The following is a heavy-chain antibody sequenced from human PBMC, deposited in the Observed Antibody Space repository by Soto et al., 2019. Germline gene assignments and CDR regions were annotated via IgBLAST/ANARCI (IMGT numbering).Heavy chain of an antibody. V-gene: IGHV3-48*01. Sequence: EVQLVESGGGLVQPGGSLRLSCAASGFTFSSYSMNWVRQAPGKGLEWVSYISSSSSTRYYADSVKGRFTISRDNAKNSLYMQMNSLRAEETAVYYCARDLNYGLFDYCGQGTLVPVSS. CDR3: ARDLNYGLFDY. D-gene: IGHD4-17*01. CDR2: ISSSSSTR. J-gene: IGHJ4*02. CDR1: GFTFSSYS.